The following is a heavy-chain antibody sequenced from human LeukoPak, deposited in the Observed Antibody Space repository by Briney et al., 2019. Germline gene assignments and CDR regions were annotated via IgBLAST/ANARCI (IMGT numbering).Heavy chain of an antibody. D-gene: IGHD3-3*01. Sequence: GRSLRLSCAASGFTFDDYAMHWVRHAPGKGLEWVSGISWNSGSIGYADSVKGRFTISRDNAKNSLYLQMNSLRAEDTALYYCAKDIRSGYFDAFDIWGQGTMVTVSS. CDR3: AKDIRSGYFDAFDI. V-gene: IGHV3-9*01. CDR2: ISWNSGSI. J-gene: IGHJ3*02. CDR1: GFTFDDYA.